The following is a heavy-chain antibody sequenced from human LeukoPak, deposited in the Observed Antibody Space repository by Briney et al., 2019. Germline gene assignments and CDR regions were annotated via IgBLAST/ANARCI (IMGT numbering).Heavy chain of an antibody. Sequence: GGSLRLSCADSGFLFSDFIDHTMVWVRQAPGKGLEWVSYISSSSTSISYADSVRGRFTISRDNSKNTLYLQMNSLRAEDTAVYYCAKDYYDNSGLGDWGQGTLVTVSS. CDR2: ISSSSTSI. D-gene: IGHD3-22*01. V-gene: IGHV3-21*01. CDR3: AKDYYDNSGLGD. J-gene: IGHJ4*02. CDR1: GFLFSDFIDHT.